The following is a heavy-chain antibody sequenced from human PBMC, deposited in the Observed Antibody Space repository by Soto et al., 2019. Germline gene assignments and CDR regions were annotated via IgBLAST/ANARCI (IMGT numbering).Heavy chain of an antibody. V-gene: IGHV4-4*02. CDR1: GGSISSSNW. Sequence: SETLSLTCAVSGGSISSSNWWSWVRQPPGKGLEWIGEVSHSGSPNYNSSLRSRVTISVDKSKKQFSLKLSSVIAAGTAVYYCARVGVGPLDYWGLGTLVTVSS. CDR3: ARVGVGPLDY. CDR2: VSHSGSP. D-gene: IGHD3-10*01. J-gene: IGHJ4*02.